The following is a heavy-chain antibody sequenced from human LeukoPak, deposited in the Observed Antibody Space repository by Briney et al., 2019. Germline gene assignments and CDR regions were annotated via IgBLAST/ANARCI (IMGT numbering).Heavy chain of an antibody. D-gene: IGHD3-9*01. V-gene: IGHV4-34*01. CDR1: GGSFSGYY. Sequence: PSETLSLTCGVYGGSFSGYYYNWIRQSPGKGLEWIAEINHLGSTNYNPSLKSRVAISIDTSKSQFSPRLSSVTAADTAVYYCARGGYNIDWMKDAPDNWGQGTLVTVSS. J-gene: IGHJ4*02. CDR2: INHLGST. CDR3: ARGGYNIDWMKDAPDN.